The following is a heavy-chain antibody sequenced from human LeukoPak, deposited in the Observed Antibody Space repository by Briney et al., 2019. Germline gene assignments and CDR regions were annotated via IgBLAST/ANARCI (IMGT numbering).Heavy chain of an antibody. D-gene: IGHD3-3*01. CDR2: IYYSGST. CDR1: GGSISSSSYY. V-gene: IGHV4-39*07. CDR3: SSVLRFLQRGLDP. J-gene: IGHJ5*02. Sequence: SETLSLTCTVSGGSISSSSYYWGWIRQPPGKGLGWIGSIYYSGSTYYNPSLKSRVTISVDTSKNQFSLKLSSVTAADTAVYYCSSVLRFLQRGLDPWGQGTLVTVSS.